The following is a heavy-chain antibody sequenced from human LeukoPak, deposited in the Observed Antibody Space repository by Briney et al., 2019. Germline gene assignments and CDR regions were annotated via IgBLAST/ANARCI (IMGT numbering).Heavy chain of an antibody. J-gene: IGHJ3*02. CDR1: GGSFSGYY. D-gene: IGHD3-3*01. V-gene: IGHV4-34*01. CDR2: MNHSGST. CDR3: ARVNSVVTIFGVASYAFDI. Sequence: TSETLSLAWAVDGGSFSGYYWSWIRQPRGKGREWIGEMNHSGSTNYNPSLKSRVTISVTTSKNQSYLKLSSVTAADTAVYYCARVNSVVTIFGVASYAFDIWGQGTMVTVSS.